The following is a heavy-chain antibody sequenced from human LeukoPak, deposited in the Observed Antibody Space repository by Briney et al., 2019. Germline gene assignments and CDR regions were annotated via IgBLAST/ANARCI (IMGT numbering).Heavy chain of an antibody. CDR3: AKDYSDSRVADVFFEY. CDR2: ITSGFTP. J-gene: IGHJ4*02. CDR1: GLTFSDYA. V-gene: IGHV3-23*01. Sequence: GGSLRLSCAASGLTFSDYAMSWFRQAPGKGLEWVSGITSGFTPHYADSVKGRFTISRDNSKNTFHLKLNSLRAEDTAVYYCAKDYSDSRVADVFFEYWGQGTLVTVSS. D-gene: IGHD2-15*01.